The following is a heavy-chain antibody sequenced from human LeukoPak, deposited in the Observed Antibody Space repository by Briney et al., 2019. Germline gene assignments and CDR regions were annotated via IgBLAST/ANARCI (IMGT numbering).Heavy chain of an antibody. V-gene: IGHV1-69-2*01. CDR1: GYTFTDYY. J-gene: IGHJ4*02. D-gene: IGHD2-15*01. Sequence: ASVQISCKVSGYTFTDYYMHWVQQAPGKGLEWMGLVDPEDGETIYAEKFQGRVTITADTSTDTAYMELSSLRSEDKAVYYCARLFDGGYPFDYWGQGTLVTVSS. CDR3: ARLFDGGYPFDY. CDR2: VDPEDGET.